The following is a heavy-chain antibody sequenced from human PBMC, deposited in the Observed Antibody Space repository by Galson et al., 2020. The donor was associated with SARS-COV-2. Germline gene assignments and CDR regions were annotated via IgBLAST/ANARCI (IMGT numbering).Heavy chain of an antibody. CDR2: INPNSGTT. D-gene: IGHD3-10*01. V-gene: IGHV1-2*02. J-gene: IGHJ4*02. Sequence: ASVKVSCKASGYTFTGSYIHWVRQAPGQGLEWMAWINPNSGTTNFALEFLGRVTMTRDTSISTVYMELSSLRSDDTAVYYCARDANYYGSGSYLFDYWGQGTLVTVSS. CDR1: GYTFTGSY. CDR3: ARDANYYGSGSYLFDY.